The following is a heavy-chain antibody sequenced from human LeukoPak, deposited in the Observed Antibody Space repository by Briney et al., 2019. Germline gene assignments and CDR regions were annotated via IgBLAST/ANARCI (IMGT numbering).Heavy chain of an antibody. CDR3: ARRVHSSSWSSYFDY. CDR1: GGSINSYY. Sequence: SETLSLTCTVSGGSINSYYWSWIRQPPGRGLEWVGSIHYSGSTSPNPSLRSGVTISVDKSKNQFSLKLSSVTAADTAVYYCARRVHSSSWSSYFDYWGQETLVTVSS. J-gene: IGHJ4*02. CDR2: IHYSGST. V-gene: IGHV4-59*01. D-gene: IGHD6-13*01.